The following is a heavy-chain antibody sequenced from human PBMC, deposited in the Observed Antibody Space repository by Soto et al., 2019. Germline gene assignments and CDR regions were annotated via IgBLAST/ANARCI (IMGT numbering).Heavy chain of an antibody. D-gene: IGHD6-13*01. Sequence: GASVKVSCKASGYTFTSYGISWVRQAPGQGLEWMGWISAYNGNTNYAQKIKGRVTMTTDTTTSTAYMELRSLRFDDTAVYYCARTAPSSSWLDPWGQGTLVTVSS. J-gene: IGHJ5*02. CDR1: GYTFTSYG. CDR2: ISAYNGNT. V-gene: IGHV1-18*01. CDR3: ARTAPSSSWLDP.